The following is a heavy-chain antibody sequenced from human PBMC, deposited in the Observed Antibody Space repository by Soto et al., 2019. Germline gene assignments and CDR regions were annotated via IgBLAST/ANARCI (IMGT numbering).Heavy chain of an antibody. Sequence: SETLSLTCSVSGASVSSGSLYWSWIRQPPGKGLEWIGFIYNNETFNYNPSLKSRVTLSVDTSKHQFSLKLSSVTAADTAVYYCARVPLRYSSSHNFDSWGQGALVTVSS. V-gene: IGHV4-61*01. CDR3: ARVPLRYSSSHNFDS. D-gene: IGHD6-19*01. CDR1: GASVSSGSLY. J-gene: IGHJ4*02. CDR2: IYNNETF.